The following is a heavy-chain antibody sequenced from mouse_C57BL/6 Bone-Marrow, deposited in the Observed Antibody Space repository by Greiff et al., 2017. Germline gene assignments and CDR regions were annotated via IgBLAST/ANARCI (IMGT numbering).Heavy chain of an antibody. Sequence: DVHLVESGGGLVKPGGSLKLSCAASGFTFSSYAMSWVRQTPEKRLEWVATISDGGSYTYYPDNVKGRFTISRDNAKNNLYLQMSHLKSEDTAMYYCARDYGSRLLAYWGQGTLVTVSA. J-gene: IGHJ3*01. CDR3: ARDYGSRLLAY. D-gene: IGHD1-1*01. CDR2: ISDGGSYT. V-gene: IGHV5-4*01. CDR1: GFTFSSYA.